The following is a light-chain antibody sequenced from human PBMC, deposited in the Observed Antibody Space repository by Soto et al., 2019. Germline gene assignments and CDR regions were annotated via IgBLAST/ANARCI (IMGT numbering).Light chain of an antibody. V-gene: IGLV2-14*03. CDR2: DVS. J-gene: IGLJ1*01. CDR1: TSDVGRYNY. CDR3: NSFTTSSTYV. Sequence: QSVLTQPASVSGSPGQSISISCTGTTSDVGRYNYVSRYQQHPGEAPKLMIYDVSYRPSWVSNRFSGSKSGITASLTISGLQAEDEADYYCNSFTTSSTYVFGTGTEVTVL.